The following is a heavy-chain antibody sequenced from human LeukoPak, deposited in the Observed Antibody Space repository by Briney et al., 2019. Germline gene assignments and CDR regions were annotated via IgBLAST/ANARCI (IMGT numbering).Heavy chain of an antibody. Sequence: SETLSLTCSVSGASITSDYWNWIRQSPGKGLEWIGFIYDSGSTIYNPSLKSRVTISVDTPKNQFSLKLRSVTAADTAIYYCAMSPPRGAWFDPWGQGSLVTVSS. CDR2: IYDSGST. J-gene: IGHJ5*02. D-gene: IGHD4/OR15-4a*01. CDR3: AMSPPRGAWFDP. V-gene: IGHV4-4*09. CDR1: GASITSDY.